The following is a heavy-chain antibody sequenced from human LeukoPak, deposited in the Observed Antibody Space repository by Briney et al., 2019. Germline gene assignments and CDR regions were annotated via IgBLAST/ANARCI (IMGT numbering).Heavy chain of an antibody. V-gene: IGHV4-59*01. D-gene: IGHD3-3*02. J-gene: IGHJ3*02. Sequence: SETLSLTCTVSGGSISSYYWSWIRQPPGKGLEWIGYIYYSGSTNYNPSLKSRVTISVDTSKNQFSLKLSSVTAADTAVYYCARGLARDFAFDIWGQGTMVTVSS. CDR2: IYYSGST. CDR3: ARGLARDFAFDI. CDR1: GGSISSYY.